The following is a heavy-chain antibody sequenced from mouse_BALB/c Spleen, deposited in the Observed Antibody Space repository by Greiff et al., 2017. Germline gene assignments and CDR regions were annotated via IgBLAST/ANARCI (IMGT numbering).Heavy chain of an antibody. D-gene: IGHD3-2*01. J-gene: IGHJ3*01. CDR3: ARVETPRLDY. CDR1: GFTFSSYA. V-gene: IGHV5-6-5*01. Sequence: EVQVVESGGGLVKPGGSLKLSCAASGFTFSSYAMSWVRQTPEKRLEWVACISSGGSTYYPDSVMGRFTISRDNARNILYMQMSSLRSEDTAMYYCARVETPRLDYWGQGTPVTVSA. CDR2: ISSGGST.